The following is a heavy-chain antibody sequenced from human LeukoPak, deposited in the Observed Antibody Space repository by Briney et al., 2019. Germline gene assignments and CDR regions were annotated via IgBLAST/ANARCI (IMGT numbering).Heavy chain of an antibody. D-gene: IGHD1-26*01. J-gene: IGHJ4*02. CDR3: ARDLLGAADY. V-gene: IGHV3-64*01. Sequence: GGSLRLSCAASGFTFSNYAMHWVRQAPGKGLEYVSAIGSNGGSTYYANSVKGRFTISRDNSKNTLYLQMGSLRAGDMAVYYCARDLLGAADYWGQGTLVTVSS. CDR1: GFTFSNYA. CDR2: IGSNGGST.